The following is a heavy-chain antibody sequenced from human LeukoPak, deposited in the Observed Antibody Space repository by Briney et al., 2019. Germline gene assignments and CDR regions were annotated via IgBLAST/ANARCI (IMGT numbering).Heavy chain of an antibody. J-gene: IGHJ6*03. CDR1: GYTFTSYY. CDR3: ARAHCSGGSCYGGSYFYYYMDV. D-gene: IGHD2-15*01. CDR2: INPSGGST. V-gene: IGHV1-46*01. Sequence: GASVKVSCKASGYTFTSYYMHWVRQAPGKGLEWMGIINPSGGSTSYAQKFQDRVSMTTDTSTSTAYMELRSLRSDDTAVYYCARAHCSGGSCYGGSYFYYYMDVWGKGTTVTISS.